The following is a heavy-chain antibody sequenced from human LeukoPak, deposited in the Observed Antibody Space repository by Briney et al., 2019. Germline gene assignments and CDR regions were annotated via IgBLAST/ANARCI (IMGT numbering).Heavy chain of an antibody. CDR1: GGSISSSSYY. CDR3: ARHRTGSSGWYGGPYYFDY. CDR2: IYYSGST. V-gene: IGHV4-39*01. Sequence: QSSETLSLTCTVSGGSISSSSYYWGWVRQPPGKGLEWIGSIYYSGSTYYNPSLKSRITISVDTSKNQFSLKLSSVTAADTAVYYCARHRTGSSGWYGGPYYFDYWGQGTLVTVSS. J-gene: IGHJ4*02. D-gene: IGHD6-19*01.